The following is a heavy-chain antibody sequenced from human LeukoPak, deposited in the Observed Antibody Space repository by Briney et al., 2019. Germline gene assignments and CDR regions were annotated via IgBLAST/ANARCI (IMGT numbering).Heavy chain of an antibody. CDR3: AKNQYYDFWSGYLDY. J-gene: IGHJ4*02. CDR1: GFDFKNYG. V-gene: IGHV3-30*02. CDR2: IRYDGSPK. Sequence: GGSLRLSCAASGFDFKNYGMHWVRQAPGKGLEGVAFIRYDGSPKYYADYVRGRFTISRDNSKNTLYLQMNSLRAEDTAVYYCAKNQYYDFWSGYLDYWGQGTLVTVSS. D-gene: IGHD3-3*01.